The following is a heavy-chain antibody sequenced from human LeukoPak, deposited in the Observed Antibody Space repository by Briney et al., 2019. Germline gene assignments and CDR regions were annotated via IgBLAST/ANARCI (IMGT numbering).Heavy chain of an antibody. D-gene: IGHD3-3*01. J-gene: IGHJ4*02. CDR2: IKQDGSEK. Sequence: PGGSLRLSCAASGFTFSSYWMSWVRQAPGKGLEWVANIKQDGSEKYYVDSVKGRFTISRDNAKNSLYLQMNSLRAEDTAVYYCARDFSGFWSGCSQHVDYWGQGTLVTVSS. CDR1: GFTFSSYW. V-gene: IGHV3-7*01. CDR3: ARDFSGFWSGCSQHVDY.